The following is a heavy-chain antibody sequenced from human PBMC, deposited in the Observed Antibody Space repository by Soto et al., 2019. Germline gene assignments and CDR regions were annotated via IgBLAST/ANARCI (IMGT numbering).Heavy chain of an antibody. J-gene: IGHJ6*02. CDR3: ARGLHGFWSGYSPLYYYYYGMDV. D-gene: IGHD3-3*01. Sequence: GGSLRLSCAASGFTVSSNYMSWVRQAPGKGLEWVSVIYSGGSTYYADSVKGRFTISRDNSKNTLYLQMNSLRAEDTAEYYCARGLHGFWSGYSPLYYYYYGMDVWGQGTTVTVSS. CDR1: GFTVSSNY. CDR2: IYSGGST. V-gene: IGHV3-53*01.